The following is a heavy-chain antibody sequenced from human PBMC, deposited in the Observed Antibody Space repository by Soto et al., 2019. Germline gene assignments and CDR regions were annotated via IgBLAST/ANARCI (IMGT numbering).Heavy chain of an antibody. J-gene: IGHJ4*02. CDR3: VRTSLVVAAATREDY. D-gene: IGHD2-15*01. CDR2: INSDGSST. Sequence: EVQLVESGGGLVQPGGSLRLSCAASGFTFSSYWMHWVRQAPWTGLVWVSRINSDGSSTSSADSVKGRFTISRDNSKNTLYLQMNSLRAEDTAVYYCVRTSLVVAAATREDYWGQGTLVTVSS. V-gene: IGHV3-74*01. CDR1: GFTFSSYW.